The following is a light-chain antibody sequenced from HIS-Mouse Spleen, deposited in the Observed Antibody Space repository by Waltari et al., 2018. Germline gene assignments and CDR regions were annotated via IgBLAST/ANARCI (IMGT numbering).Light chain of an antibody. CDR3: SSYTSSSTVV. J-gene: IGLJ2*01. CDR1: SSSVGGYNY. CDR2: DVS. V-gene: IGLV2-14*03. Sequence: QSALTHPASVSGSPGESITISCTGSSSSVGGYNYVSWYHQHPGNAPKLMIYDVSNRPSGVSNRFSGSKSGNTASLTISGLQAEDEADYYCSSYTSSSTVVFGGGTKLTVL.